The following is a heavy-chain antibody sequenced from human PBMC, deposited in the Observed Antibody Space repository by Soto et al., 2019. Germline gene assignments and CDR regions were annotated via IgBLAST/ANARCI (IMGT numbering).Heavy chain of an antibody. D-gene: IGHD6-19*01. CDR3: ARESLSDIAVAGSELYYFDY. CDR1: GDSVSSNSAA. CDR2: TYYRSKWYN. V-gene: IGHV6-1*01. J-gene: IGHJ4*02. Sequence: SQTLSLTCAISGDSVSSNSAAWNWIRQSPSRGLEWLGRTYYRSKWYNDYAVSVKSRITINPDTSKNQFSLQLNSVTPEDTAVYYCARESLSDIAVAGSELYYFDYWGQGTLVTVSS.